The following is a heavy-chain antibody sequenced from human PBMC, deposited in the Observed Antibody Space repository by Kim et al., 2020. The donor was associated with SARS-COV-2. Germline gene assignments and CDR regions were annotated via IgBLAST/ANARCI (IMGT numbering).Heavy chain of an antibody. J-gene: IGHJ4*02. CDR1: GFTFSSYS. D-gene: IGHD6-19*01. CDR2: ISSSSSYI. Sequence: GGSLRLSCAASGFTFSSYSMNWVRQAPGKGLEWVSSISSSSSYIYYADSVKGRFTISRDNAKNSLYLQMNSLRAEDTAVYYCARDRYSSGWYDYWGQGTLVTVSS. V-gene: IGHV3-21*01. CDR3: ARDRYSSGWYDY.